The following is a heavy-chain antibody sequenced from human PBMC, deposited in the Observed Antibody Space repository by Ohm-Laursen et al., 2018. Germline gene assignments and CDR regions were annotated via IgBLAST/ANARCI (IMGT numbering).Heavy chain of an antibody. Sequence: TLSLTCSVSGASISTHYWSWIRQPAGKGLEWIGRIYASGITNYNPSLKSRLTMSVDTSKNSFSLKLDSLTAADTAVYYCARAPGYGYDFDSWGHGTLVSVS. CDR1: GASISTHY. J-gene: IGHJ4*01. CDR3: ARAPGYGYDFDS. D-gene: IGHD5-18*01. V-gene: IGHV4-4*07. CDR2: IYASGIT.